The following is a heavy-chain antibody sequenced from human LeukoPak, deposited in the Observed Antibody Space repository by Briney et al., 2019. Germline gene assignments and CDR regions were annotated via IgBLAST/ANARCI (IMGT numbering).Heavy chain of an antibody. CDR2: INHSGST. Sequence: SETLSLTCAVYGGSFSGYYWSWIRQPPGKGLEWIGEINHSGSTNYNPSLKSRVTISVDTSKNQFSLKLSSVTAEDTAVYYCARGEYQLTQGGMDVWGKGTTVTVSS. V-gene: IGHV4-34*01. J-gene: IGHJ6*04. CDR1: GGSFSGYY. CDR3: ARGEYQLTQGGMDV. D-gene: IGHD2-2*01.